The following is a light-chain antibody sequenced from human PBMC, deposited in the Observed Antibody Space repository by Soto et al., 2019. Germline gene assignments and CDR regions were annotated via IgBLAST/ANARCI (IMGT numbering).Light chain of an antibody. V-gene: IGKV1-33*01. Sequence: DIQMTQSPSSLSASVGDRVTITCQASQDIKNYLNWYQQKSGQAPKLLIYDASDLETGVPSRFSGSGSGTDFTFTISSLQPEDIATYFCQQYENLPRFIFGPGTKVDIK. CDR2: DAS. CDR3: QQYENLPRFI. J-gene: IGKJ3*01. CDR1: QDIKNY.